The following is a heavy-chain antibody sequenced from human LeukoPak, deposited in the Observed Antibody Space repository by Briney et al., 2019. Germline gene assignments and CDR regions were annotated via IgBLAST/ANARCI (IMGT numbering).Heavy chain of an antibody. CDR1: GGSISSYY. J-gene: IGHJ4*02. V-gene: IGHV4-59*01. Sequence: SETLSLTCTVSGGSISSYYWSWIRQPPGKGLEWIGYIYYSGSTNYNPSLKSRVTKSVDTSKNQFSLKLSSVTAADTAVYYCARARPRYSYAYYFDYWGQGTLVTVSS. CDR2: IYYSGST. D-gene: IGHD5-18*01. CDR3: ARARPRYSYAYYFDY.